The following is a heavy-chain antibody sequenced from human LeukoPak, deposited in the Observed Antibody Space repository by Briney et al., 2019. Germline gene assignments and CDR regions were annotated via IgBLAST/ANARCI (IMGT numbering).Heavy chain of an antibody. CDR3: AKGFYGSDDNWFDP. V-gene: IGHV3-9*01. CDR1: GFPFGDSA. D-gene: IGHD4-17*01. CDR2: ISWNSGSI. J-gene: IGHJ5*02. Sequence: SLRPPFCALGFPFGDSAMARVPKGPGKGLEWVLGISWNSGSIDYADSVKGRFTISRDNAKNSLFLQMNNLRAEDTALYYCAKGFYGSDDNWFDPWGQGTLVTVSS.